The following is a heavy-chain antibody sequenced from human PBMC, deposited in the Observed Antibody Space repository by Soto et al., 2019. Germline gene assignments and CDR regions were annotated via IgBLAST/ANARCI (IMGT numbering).Heavy chain of an antibody. V-gene: IGHV3-33*01. D-gene: IGHD4-17*01. CDR3: AREAYGDYYDAFDI. CDR2: IWYDGSNK. CDR1: GFTFSSYG. J-gene: IGHJ3*02. Sequence: QVQLVESGGGMVQPGRSLRLSCAASGFTFSSYGMHWVRQAPGKGLEWVAVIWYDGSNKYYADSVKGRFTISRDNSKNTLYLQMNSLRAEDTAVYYCAREAYGDYYDAFDIWGQGTMVTVSS.